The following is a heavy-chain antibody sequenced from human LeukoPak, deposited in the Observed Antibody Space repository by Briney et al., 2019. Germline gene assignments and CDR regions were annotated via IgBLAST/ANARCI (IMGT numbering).Heavy chain of an antibody. CDR3: ARDGWNGRAEFDY. D-gene: IGHD1-1*01. CDR1: GGSISSGGYY. CDR2: IYYSGST. Sequence: SQTLSLTCTVSGGSISSGGYYWSWIRQHPGKGLEWIGYIYYSGSTYYNPSLKSRVTISVDTSKNQFSLKLSSVTAADTAVYYCARDGWNGRAEFDYWGQGTLVTVSS. J-gene: IGHJ4*02. V-gene: IGHV4-31*03.